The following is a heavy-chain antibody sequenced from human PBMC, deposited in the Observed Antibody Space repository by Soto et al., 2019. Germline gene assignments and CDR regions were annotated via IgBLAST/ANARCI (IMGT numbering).Heavy chain of an antibody. CDR2: ISAYNGNT. CDR1: GYTFTSYG. V-gene: IGHV1-18*01. CDR3: ARSPHDMVRGVYYYYYYMDV. J-gene: IGHJ6*03. D-gene: IGHD3-10*01. Sequence: QVQLVQSGAEVKKPGASVKVSCKASGYTFTSYGISWVRQAPGQGLEWMGWISAYNGNTNYAQKLQGRVTMTTDTSTSTAYMELRSLRSDDTAVYYCARSPHDMVRGVYYYYYYMDVWGKGTTVTVSS.